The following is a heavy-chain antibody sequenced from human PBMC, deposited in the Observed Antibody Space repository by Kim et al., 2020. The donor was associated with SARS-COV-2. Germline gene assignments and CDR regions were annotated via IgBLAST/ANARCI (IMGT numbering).Heavy chain of an antibody. D-gene: IGHD6-13*01. Sequence: ADSVNGRLTISRDNYKNALYMEMNSLRPDDTAVYYCARDAIAAVGSNWLDPWGQGTLVTVSS. J-gene: IGHJ5*02. V-gene: IGHV3-30*01. CDR3: ARDAIAAVGSNWLDP.